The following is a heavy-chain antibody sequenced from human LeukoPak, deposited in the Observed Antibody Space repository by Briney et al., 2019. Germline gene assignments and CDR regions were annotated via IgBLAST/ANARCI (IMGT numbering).Heavy chain of an antibody. V-gene: IGHV4-34*01. Sequence: SETLSLTCAVYGGSFSGYYWSWIRQPPGKGLEWIGEINHSGSTNYNPSLESRVTISVDTSKNQFSLKLSSVTAADTAVYYCARGFSSWYVTTSNTVGWFDPWGQGTLVTVSS. CDR3: ARGFSSWYVTTSNTVGWFDP. CDR1: GGSFSGYY. D-gene: IGHD6-13*01. J-gene: IGHJ5*02. CDR2: INHSGST.